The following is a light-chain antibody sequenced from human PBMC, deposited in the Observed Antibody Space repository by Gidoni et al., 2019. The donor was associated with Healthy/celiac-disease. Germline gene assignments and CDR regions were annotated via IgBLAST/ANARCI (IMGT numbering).Light chain of an antibody. CDR3: QQRYSTPPWT. Sequence: DVQMTHSPSSLSASVGDRVTITYRASQSISSYLNWYQQKPGKAPKLLIYAASSLQSGVPSRFSGSGSGTDFTLTISSLQPEDFATYYCQQRYSTPPWTFGQGTKVEIK. CDR2: AAS. CDR1: QSISSY. J-gene: IGKJ1*01. V-gene: IGKV1-39*01.